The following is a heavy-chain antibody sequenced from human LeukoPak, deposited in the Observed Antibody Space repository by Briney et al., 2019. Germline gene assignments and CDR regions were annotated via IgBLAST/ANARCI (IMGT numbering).Heavy chain of an antibody. J-gene: IGHJ3*02. D-gene: IGHD3/OR15-3a*01. V-gene: IGHV3-9*03. CDR2: ITWNSGSV. CDR3: AKGLGVASLIVDALDM. Sequence: GGSLRLSCAASGFTFHDYAMHWVRQVPGKGLEWVSGITWNSGSVLYADSVRGRFTISRDNAKSSLYLQMNSLRPEGMAFYYCAKGLGVASLIVDALDMWGQGTMVTV. CDR1: GFTFHDYA.